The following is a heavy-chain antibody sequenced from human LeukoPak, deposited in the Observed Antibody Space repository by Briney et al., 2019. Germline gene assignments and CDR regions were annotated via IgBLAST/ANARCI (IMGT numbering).Heavy chain of an antibody. CDR2: IIPIFGTA. CDR3: ARDERANIAFHI. J-gene: IGHJ3*02. CDR1: GGTFSSYA. Sequence: ASVKVSCKASGGTFSSYAISWVRQAPGQGLEWMGGIIPIFGTANYAQKFQDRVTITVDKSTGTAYMELSSLRSEDTAVYYCARDERANIAFHIWGQGTMVTVSS. V-gene: IGHV1-69*06. D-gene: IGHD1-26*01.